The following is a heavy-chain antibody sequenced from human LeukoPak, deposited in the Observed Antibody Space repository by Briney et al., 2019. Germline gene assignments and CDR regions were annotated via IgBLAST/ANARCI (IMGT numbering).Heavy chain of an antibody. CDR2: INHSGST. D-gene: IGHD3-10*01. CDR3: ARGYASGRYSDY. V-gene: IGHV4-34*01. J-gene: IGHJ4*02. CDR1: GGSFSEYY. Sequence: PSETLSLTCAVYGGSFSEYYWSWLRQPPGKGLEWIGEINHSGSTNYNPSLKSRVTMSVDTSKNQFSLKLSSVTAADTAVYYCARGYASGRYSDYWGQGTLVTVSS.